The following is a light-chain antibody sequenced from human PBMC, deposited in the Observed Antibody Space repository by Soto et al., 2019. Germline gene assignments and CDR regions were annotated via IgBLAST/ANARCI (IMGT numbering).Light chain of an antibody. CDR1: SSNIGNNT. J-gene: IGLJ1*01. Sequence: QSVLTQSPSASGTPGQRVTISCSGSSSNIGNNTVNWYQHLPGTAPKLLIYGNVERPSGVPDRFSASKSGTSASLAISGLQSEDEGDYYCAAWDDSLKGYVFGTGTKVTVL. V-gene: IGLV1-44*01. CDR2: GNV. CDR3: AAWDDSLKGYV.